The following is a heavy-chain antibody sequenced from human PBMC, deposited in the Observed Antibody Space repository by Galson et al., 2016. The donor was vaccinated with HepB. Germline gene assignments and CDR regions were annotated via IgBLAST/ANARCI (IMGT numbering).Heavy chain of an antibody. CDR2: IFHTGHS. D-gene: IGHD3-9*01. J-gene: IGHJ5*02. V-gene: IGHV4-39*01. CDR3: ARHPTGYPNWFDR. Sequence: ETLSLTCTVSGASIISTNYNWGWIRQPPGKGLEWIASIFHTGHSDYNPSLQSRVTISVDTSMNRFSLSLRSVSTADTATYFCARHPTGYPNWFDRWGHGTLVVVSS. CDR1: GASIISTNYN.